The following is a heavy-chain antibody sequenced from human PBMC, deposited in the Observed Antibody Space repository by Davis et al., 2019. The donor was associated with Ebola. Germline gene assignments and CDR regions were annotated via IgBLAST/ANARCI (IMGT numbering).Heavy chain of an antibody. V-gene: IGHV1-69*04. CDR1: GGTFSSYT. CDR2: IIPILGIA. J-gene: IGHJ6*04. D-gene: IGHD3-3*01. CDR3: ARDSLRLLYYYYGMDV. Sequence: SVKVSCKASGGTFSSYTISWVRQAPGQGLEWMGRIIPILGIANYAQKFQGRVTITADKSASTAYMELSSLRSEDTAVYYCARDSLRLLYYYYGMDVWGKGTTVTVSS.